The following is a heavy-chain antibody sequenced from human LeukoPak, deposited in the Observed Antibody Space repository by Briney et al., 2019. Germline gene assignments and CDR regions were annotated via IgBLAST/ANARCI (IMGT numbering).Heavy chain of an antibody. Sequence: SETLSLTCTVSGGSIIGYYLSWIRQPPGKGLEWIGSIYYSGSTNYNPSLKSRVTISVDTSKNQFSLNLSSVTAADMAVYYCARRPKDYYYGMDVWGQGTTVTVSS. CDR1: GGSIIGYY. J-gene: IGHJ6*02. CDR3: ARRPKDYYYGMDV. V-gene: IGHV4-59*08. CDR2: IYYSGST.